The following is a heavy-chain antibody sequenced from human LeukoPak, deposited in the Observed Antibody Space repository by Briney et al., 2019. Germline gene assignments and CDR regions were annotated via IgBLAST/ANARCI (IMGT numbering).Heavy chain of an antibody. Sequence: SETLSLTCTVSGGSISSNGCYWGWIRQPPGKGLEWIGSIYYSGSTYYNPSLKSRVTISVDTSKNQFSLKLSSVTAADTAVYYCARHPDGYLTWSDYWGQGTLVTVSS. CDR2: IYYSGST. CDR1: GGSISSNGCY. J-gene: IGHJ4*02. V-gene: IGHV4-39*01. D-gene: IGHD5-24*01. CDR3: ARHPDGYLTWSDY.